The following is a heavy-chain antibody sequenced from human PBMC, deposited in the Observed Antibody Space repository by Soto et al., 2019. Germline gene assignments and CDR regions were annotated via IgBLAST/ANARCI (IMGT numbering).Heavy chain of an antibody. Sequence: SETLSLTCTVSGGSICSSSYYWGWIRQPPGKGLEWIGSIYYSGSTYYNPSLKSRVTISVDTSKNQFSLKLSSVTAADTAVYYCARLLYGSGSSPWPASQGQYDYWGQGTLVTVSS. D-gene: IGHD3-10*01. V-gene: IGHV4-39*01. J-gene: IGHJ4*02. CDR2: IYYSGST. CDR3: ARLLYGSGSSPWPASQGQYDY. CDR1: GGSICSSSYY.